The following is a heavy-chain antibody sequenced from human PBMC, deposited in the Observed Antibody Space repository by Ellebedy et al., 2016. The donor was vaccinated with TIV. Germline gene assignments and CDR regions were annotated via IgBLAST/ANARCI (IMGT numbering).Heavy chain of an antibody. CDR2: INHSGST. V-gene: IGHV4-34*01. CDR1: GGSFSGYY. J-gene: IGHJ6*02. CDR3: ARLLITMVYGMDV. D-gene: IGHD3-10*01. Sequence: MPSETLSLTCAVYGGSFSGYYWSWIRQPPGKGLEWIGEINHSGSTNYNPSHKSRVIISVDTSKNQFSLKLSSVTAADTAVYYCARLLITMVYGMDVWGQGTTVTVSS.